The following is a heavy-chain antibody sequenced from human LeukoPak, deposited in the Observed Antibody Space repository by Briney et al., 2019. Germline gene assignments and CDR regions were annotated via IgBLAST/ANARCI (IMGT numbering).Heavy chain of an antibody. J-gene: IGHJ6*02. CDR1: GYSFTSYW. CDR2: IYPGDSDT. Sequence: HGESLKISCEGSGYSFTSYWIGWVRQMPGKGLEWMGIIYPGDSDTRYSPSFQGQVTISADKSISTAYLQWSSLKASDTAMYYCARRPSYYYYGMDVWGQGTTVTVSS. CDR3: ARRPSYYYYGMDV. V-gene: IGHV5-51*01.